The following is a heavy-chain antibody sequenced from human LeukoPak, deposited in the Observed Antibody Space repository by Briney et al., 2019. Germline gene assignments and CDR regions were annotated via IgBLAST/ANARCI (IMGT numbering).Heavy chain of an antibody. V-gene: IGHV4-34*01. Sequence: SETLSLTCAFYGASFSGYYWRWIRQPPGKGLEWIGEINHSGITTYNPSLKSRVTISVDTSKKQFSLKLNSVTAADTAVYYCARLFASTAMPKNWGQGTLVTVSS. CDR1: GASFSGYY. CDR3: ARLFASTAMPKN. J-gene: IGHJ4*02. D-gene: IGHD5-18*01. CDR2: INHSGIT.